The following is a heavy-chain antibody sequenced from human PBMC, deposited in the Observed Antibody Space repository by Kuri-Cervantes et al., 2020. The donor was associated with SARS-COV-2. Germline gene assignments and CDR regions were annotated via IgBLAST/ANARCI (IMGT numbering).Heavy chain of an antibody. Sequence: GGSLRLPCKGSGYSFTSYWISWVRQMPGKGLEWMGRIDPSDSYTNYSPSFQGHVTISADKSISTAYLQWSSLKASDTAMYYCARRIPGIAAAGTPPRFDPWGQGTLVTVSS. V-gene: IGHV5-10-1*01. CDR3: ARRIPGIAAAGTPPRFDP. CDR2: IDPSDSYT. CDR1: GYSFTSYW. J-gene: IGHJ5*02. D-gene: IGHD6-13*01.